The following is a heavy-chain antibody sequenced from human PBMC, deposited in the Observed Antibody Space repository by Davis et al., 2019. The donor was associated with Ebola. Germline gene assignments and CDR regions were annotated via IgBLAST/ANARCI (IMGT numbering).Heavy chain of an antibody. J-gene: IGHJ5*02. Sequence: ESLKISCAASGFTFSSYGMHWVRQPPGKGLEWIGEIYHSGSTNYNPSLKSRVTISVDKSKNQFSLKLSSVTAADTAVYYCARGMNYDFWSGYRIAGWFDPWGQGTLVTVSS. CDR1: GFTFSSYG. D-gene: IGHD3-3*01. CDR2: IYHSGST. V-gene: IGHV4-34*01. CDR3: ARGMNYDFWSGYRIAGWFDP.